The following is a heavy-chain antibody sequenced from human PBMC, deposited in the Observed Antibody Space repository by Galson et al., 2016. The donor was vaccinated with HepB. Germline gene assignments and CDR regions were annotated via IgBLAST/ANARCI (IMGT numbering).Heavy chain of an antibody. CDR2: ISSDGGST. CDR3: ASPVYGDYISYYYYGMDV. D-gene: IGHD4-17*01. J-gene: IGHJ6*02. V-gene: IGHV3-64*02. Sequence: SLRLSCAASGFTFSNFAMHWVRQAPGKGLEYVSGISSDGGSTFYADSVKDRFTVSRDNSKNTLYLQMGSLRADDMAVYYCASPVYGDYISYYYYGMDVWGQG. CDR1: GFTFSNFA.